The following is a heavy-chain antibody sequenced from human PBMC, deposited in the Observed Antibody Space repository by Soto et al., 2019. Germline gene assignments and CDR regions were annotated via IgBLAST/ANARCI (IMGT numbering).Heavy chain of an antibody. D-gene: IGHD3-3*01. Sequence: GGSLRLSCAASGFTVSSNYMSWVRQAPGKGLEWVSVIYSGGSTYYADSVKGRFTISRDNSKNMLFLQMNSLRAEDTAVYYCARTVDYDFWSGYYPYYYYGMDVWGQGTTVTVSS. J-gene: IGHJ6*02. CDR2: IYSGGST. V-gene: IGHV3-53*01. CDR3: ARTVDYDFWSGYYPYYYYGMDV. CDR1: GFTVSSNY.